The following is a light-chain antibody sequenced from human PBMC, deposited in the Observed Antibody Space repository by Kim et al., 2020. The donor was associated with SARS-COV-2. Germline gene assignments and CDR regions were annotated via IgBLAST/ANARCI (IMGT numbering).Light chain of an antibody. V-gene: IGLV3-21*04. CDR1: NIGDKS. Sequence: PGKTATITGGGNNIGDKSVHWYQQKPGQAPLLVLYYDNDRPSGIPERFSGSNSGNTATLTISTVEAGDEADYYCQVWDSSSDHVVFGGGTQLTVL. CDR3: QVWDSSSDHVV. CDR2: YDN. J-gene: IGLJ2*01.